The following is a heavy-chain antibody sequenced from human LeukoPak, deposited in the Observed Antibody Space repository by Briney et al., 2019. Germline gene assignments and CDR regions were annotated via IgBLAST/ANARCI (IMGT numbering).Heavy chain of an antibody. J-gene: IGHJ6*03. V-gene: IGHV3-30*07. CDR1: GFSFSSYP. CDR2: VSEDGNKI. Sequence: GRSLRLSCAASGFSFSSYPMHWVRQAPGKGLEWVAVVSEDGNKIFDADFVKGRFTISRDNSKNTLYLQMNSLRAEDTAVYYCARDPVVVEGWYYYYMDVWGKGTTVTVSS. CDR3: ARDPVVVEGWYYYYMDV. D-gene: IGHD3-22*01.